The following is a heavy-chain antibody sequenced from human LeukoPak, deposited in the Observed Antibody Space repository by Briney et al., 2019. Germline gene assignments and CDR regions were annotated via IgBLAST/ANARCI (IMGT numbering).Heavy chain of an antibody. Sequence: GGSLRLSCAASAFTFSLYEMSWVRQAPEMGLEWVAYISSDGNSIHYADSVKGRSTISRDNSKNTVYLEMNSLRAEDTAVYYCARDGENHYYDYWGQGTLVTVST. CDR3: ARDGENHYYDY. D-gene: IGHD7-27*01. CDR1: AFTFSLYE. V-gene: IGHV3-48*03. CDR2: ISSDGNSI. J-gene: IGHJ4*02.